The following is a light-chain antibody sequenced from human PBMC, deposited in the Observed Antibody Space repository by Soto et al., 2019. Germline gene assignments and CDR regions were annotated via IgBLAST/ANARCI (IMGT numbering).Light chain of an antibody. J-gene: IGKJ2*01. V-gene: IGKV1-8*01. CDR1: QGISSY. CDR3: QQYYSYPFWT. Sequence: AIRMTQSPSSFSASTGDRVTITCRASQGISSYLAWYQQKPGKAPKLLIYAASTLQSGVPSRFSGSGSGTDFTLTIICLQSEDFATYYCQQYYSYPFWTFGQGTKLEIK. CDR2: AAS.